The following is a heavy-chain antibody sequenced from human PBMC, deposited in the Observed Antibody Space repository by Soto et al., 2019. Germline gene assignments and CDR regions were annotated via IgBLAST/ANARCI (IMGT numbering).Heavy chain of an antibody. Sequence: QVQLVQSGAEVKKPGSSVKVSCKASGGTFSSYTINWVRQAPGQGLEWMGRIIPILGIANYAQKFQGRVTIPADKSTSTAYMELSSLRSEDTAVYYCASTYGMDVWGQGTTVTVSS. V-gene: IGHV1-69*02. CDR3: ASTYGMDV. CDR1: GGTFSSYT. J-gene: IGHJ6*02. CDR2: IIPILGIA.